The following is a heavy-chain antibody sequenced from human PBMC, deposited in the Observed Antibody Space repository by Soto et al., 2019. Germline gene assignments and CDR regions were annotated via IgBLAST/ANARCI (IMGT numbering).Heavy chain of an antibody. CDR3: VKGAWLDS. J-gene: IGHJ4*02. CDR2: IRGVAGST. V-gene: IGHV3-23*01. Sequence: GGSLRLSCAASGFTFSTFDMTWVRQAPGKGLEWVSLIRGVAGSTHYPDSVKGRFTISKDTSNNVLYLEMNSLRADDTAVYFCVKGAWLDSWGQGNMVTVSS. CDR1: GFTFSTFD.